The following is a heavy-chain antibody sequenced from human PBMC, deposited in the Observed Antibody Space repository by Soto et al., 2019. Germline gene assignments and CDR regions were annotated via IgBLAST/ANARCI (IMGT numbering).Heavy chain of an antibody. V-gene: IGHV3-15*07. CDR3: SPFMGASRD. Sequence: CCVSCRLIFTIACMNGTRKAPGKGLEWVGRINSKTDGGTTDYAAPVKGRFTISRDESNNTVYLQMDSLKSEDTAIYYCSPFMGASRDWGPGTLVTVSS. CDR1: RLIFTIAC. D-gene: IGHD1-26*01. CDR2: INSKTDGGTT. J-gene: IGHJ4*02.